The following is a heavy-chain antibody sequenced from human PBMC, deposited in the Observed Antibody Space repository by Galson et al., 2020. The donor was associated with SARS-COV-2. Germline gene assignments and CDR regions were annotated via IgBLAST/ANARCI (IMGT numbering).Heavy chain of an antibody. Sequence: SVKVSCKASGGTFSSYAISWVRQAPGQGLEWMGGIIPIFGTANYAQKFQGRVTITADESTSTAYMELSSLRSEDTAVYYCARGTKDVVVVAAIGDYYYYGMDVWGQGTTVTVSS. J-gene: IGHJ6*02. D-gene: IGHD2-15*01. CDR2: IIPIFGTA. V-gene: IGHV1-69*13. CDR1: GGTFSSYA. CDR3: ARGTKDVVVVAAIGDYYYYGMDV.